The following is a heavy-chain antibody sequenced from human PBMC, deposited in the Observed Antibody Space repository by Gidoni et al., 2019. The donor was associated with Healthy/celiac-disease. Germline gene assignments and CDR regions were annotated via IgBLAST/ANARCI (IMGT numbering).Heavy chain of an antibody. V-gene: IGHV4-4*07. D-gene: IGHD6-19*01. CDR3: ASEPGIAVAGYFDY. CDR2: IYTSGST. Sequence: QVQLQESGPGLVKPSETLSLTCTVSGGSISSYYWSWIRQPAGKGLEWIGRIYTSGSTNYNPSLKSLVTMSVDTSKNQFSLKLSSVTAADTAVYYCASEPGIAVAGYFDYWGQGTLVTVSS. CDR1: GGSISSYY. J-gene: IGHJ4*02.